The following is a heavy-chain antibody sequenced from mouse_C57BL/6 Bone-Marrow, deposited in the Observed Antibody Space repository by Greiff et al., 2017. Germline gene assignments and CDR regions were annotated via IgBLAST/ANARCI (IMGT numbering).Heavy chain of an antibody. J-gene: IGHJ2*01. V-gene: IGHV1-64*01. CDR2: IHPNSGST. CDR3: ARFDWGYFDY. Sequence: QVHVKQPGAELVKPGASVKLSCKASGYTFTSYWMHWVKQRPGQGLEWIGMIHPNSGSTNYNEKFKSKATLTVDKSSSTAYMQLSSLTSEDSAVYYCARFDWGYFDYWGQGTTLTVSS. D-gene: IGHD4-1*01. CDR1: GYTFTSYW.